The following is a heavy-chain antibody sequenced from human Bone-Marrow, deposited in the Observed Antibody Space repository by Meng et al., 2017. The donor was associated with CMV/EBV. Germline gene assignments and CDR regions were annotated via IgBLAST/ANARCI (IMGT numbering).Heavy chain of an antibody. CDR3: AKARAVGWVSSGWYFGWFDS. J-gene: IGHJ5*01. D-gene: IGHD6-19*01. CDR2: INHSGST. CDR1: GGSFSGYY. V-gene: IGHV4-34*01. Sequence: GSLRLSCAVYGGSFSGYYWSWIRQPPGKGLEWIGEINHSGSTNYNPSLKSRVTISVDTSKNQFSLKLSSVTAADTAIYYCAKARAVGWVSSGWYFGWFDSWGQGTLVTVSS.